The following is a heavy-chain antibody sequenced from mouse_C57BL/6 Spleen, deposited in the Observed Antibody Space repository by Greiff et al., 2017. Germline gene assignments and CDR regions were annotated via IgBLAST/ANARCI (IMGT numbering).Heavy chain of an antibody. D-gene: IGHD1-1*01. Sequence: VQGVESGAELVRPGASVTLSCKASGYTFTAYEMPCVKQTPVHGLEWIGAIDPEPCGTAYNQKFKGKATLTADRSSSTAYMELRSLTSEDSAVYYCTRRSYYGSSYGYFDVWGTGTTVTVAS. J-gene: IGHJ1*03. CDR2: IDPEPCGT. V-gene: IGHV1-23*01. CDR1: GYTFTAYE. CDR3: TRRSYYGSSYGYFDV.